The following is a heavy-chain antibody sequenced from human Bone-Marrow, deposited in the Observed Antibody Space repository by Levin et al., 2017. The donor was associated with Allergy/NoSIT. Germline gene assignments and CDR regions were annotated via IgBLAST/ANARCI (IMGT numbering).Heavy chain of an antibody. V-gene: IGHV4-61*01. CDR1: GGSVSSGSHY. CDR3: ARAPADSSGWFGEYYFDY. Sequence: SQTLSLTCNVSGGSVSSGSHYWSWIRQPPGKGLEWIGYIYYTGSTDYNPSLKSRVAISIDTWKNQLSLKLSSVTAADTAVYYCARAPADSSGWFGEYYFDYWGQGTLVTVSS. J-gene: IGHJ4*02. CDR2: IYYTGST. D-gene: IGHD6-19*01.